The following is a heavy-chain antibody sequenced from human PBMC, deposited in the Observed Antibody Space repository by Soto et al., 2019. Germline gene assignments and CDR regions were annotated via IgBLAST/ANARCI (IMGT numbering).Heavy chain of an antibody. CDR3: AKSSGWRFDP. Sequence: ASVKVSCKASGYTFTSYYMHWVRQAPGQGLEWTGIINPNGGSTTYAQQFQGRVTMTRDTSASTVYMELSSLRSEDTAVYYCAKSSGWRFDPWGQGTLVTVSS. J-gene: IGHJ5*02. CDR2: INPNGGST. CDR1: GYTFTSYY. V-gene: IGHV1-46*01. D-gene: IGHD6-19*01.